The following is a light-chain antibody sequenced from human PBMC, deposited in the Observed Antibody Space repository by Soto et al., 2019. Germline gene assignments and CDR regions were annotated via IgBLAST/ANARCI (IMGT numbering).Light chain of an antibody. CDR1: QSISDN. Sequence: ETVMTQTPATLSLSPGERATLSCRASQSISDNLAWYQQKPGQAPRLIIYTASIRAAGIPARFSGIGAGTEVTLTISSLQSEDSAFYYCQQYNDWPPWTFGQGTKVEIK. CDR3: QQYNDWPPWT. CDR2: TAS. J-gene: IGKJ1*01. V-gene: IGKV3-15*01.